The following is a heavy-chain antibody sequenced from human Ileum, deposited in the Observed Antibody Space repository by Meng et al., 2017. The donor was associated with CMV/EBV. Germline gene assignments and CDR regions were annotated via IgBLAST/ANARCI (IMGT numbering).Heavy chain of an antibody. CDR1: GYTFTSNN. J-gene: IGHJ4*02. V-gene: IGHV7-4-1*02. Sequence: QVHLVQSGSELKKPGASVEVSCKTSGYTFTSNNIIWVRQAPGQGPEWMGWIDTNTGNPTYAQDFTGRFVFSLDTSVNTAYLQISSLKAEDTAVYYCARDGLSGRYFDYWGQGTLVTVSS. CDR3: ARDGLSGRYFDY. CDR2: IDTNTGNP. D-gene: IGHD1-26*01.